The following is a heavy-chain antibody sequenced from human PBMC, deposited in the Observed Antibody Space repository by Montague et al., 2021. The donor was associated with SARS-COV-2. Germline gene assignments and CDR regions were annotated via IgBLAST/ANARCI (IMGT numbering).Heavy chain of an antibody. Sequence: SETLSLTCAVYGGSFGGDHWSWIRQPPGKGLEWIGDIKQSGSTNYNPSLKSRVTISVDTSKNQFSLKLTSVTAADTAVYFCARGHLSVSMIVVVFTSASFYFDYWGRGAQVTVSS. CDR3: ARGHLSVSMIVVVFTSASFYFDY. J-gene: IGHJ4*02. CDR2: IKQSGST. V-gene: IGHV4-34*01. D-gene: IGHD3-22*01. CDR1: GGSFGGDH.